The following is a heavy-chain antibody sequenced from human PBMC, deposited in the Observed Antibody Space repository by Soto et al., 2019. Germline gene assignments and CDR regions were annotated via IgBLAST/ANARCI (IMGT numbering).Heavy chain of an antibody. V-gene: IGHV3-23*01. J-gene: IGHJ4*02. Sequence: GGSLRLSCAASGFTFSSYAMSWVRQAPGKGLEWVSAISGSGGSTYYADSVKGRFTISRDNSKNRLYLQMNSLRAEDTAVYYCAKDRLIFSALTIFGVVPGYDYWGQGTLVTVSS. CDR3: AKDRLIFSALTIFGVVPGYDY. D-gene: IGHD3-3*01. CDR1: GFTFSSYA. CDR2: ISGSGGST.